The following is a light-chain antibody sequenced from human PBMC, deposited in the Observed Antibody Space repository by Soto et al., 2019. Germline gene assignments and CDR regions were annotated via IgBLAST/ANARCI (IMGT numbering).Light chain of an antibody. J-gene: IGLJ2*01. V-gene: IGLV4-69*01. CDR3: QSWGTGIRV. Sequence: QLVLTQSPSASASLGASVKLTCTLSSGHSSFAIAWHQQQPEKGPRYLMKLNSDGSHSKGDGIPARFSGSRSGAERYLTISSPQSEDEADQYCQSWGTGIRVFGGGTKLTVL. CDR1: SGHSSFA. CDR2: LNSDGSH.